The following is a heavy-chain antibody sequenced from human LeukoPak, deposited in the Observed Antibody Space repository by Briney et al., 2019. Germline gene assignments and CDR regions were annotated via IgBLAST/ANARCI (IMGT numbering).Heavy chain of an antibody. CDR3: ARARWYLDY. CDR2: IYSDGAT. CDR1: GFTVSNSY. V-gene: IGHV3-53*01. D-gene: IGHD4-23*01. Sequence: GGSLRLSCAASGFTVSNSYMSWVRQAPGKGLEWVSIIYSDGATYYADSVKGRFTISRDNSKNTLYLQMNSLRAEDTAVYYCARARWYLDYWGQGALVTVSS. J-gene: IGHJ4*02.